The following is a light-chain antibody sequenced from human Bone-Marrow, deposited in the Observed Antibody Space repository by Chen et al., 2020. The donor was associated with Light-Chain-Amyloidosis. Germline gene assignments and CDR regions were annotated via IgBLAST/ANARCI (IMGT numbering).Light chain of an antibody. CDR1: NIGSTS. CDR3: QVWDRSSDRPV. V-gene: IGLV3-21*02. J-gene: IGLJ3*02. CDR2: DDS. Sequence: SYVLTQPSSVSVAPGQTATIACGGNNIGSTSVHWYQQTPGQAPLLVVYDDSDRPSGIPERLSRSNSGNTATLTISRVEAGDEADSYCQVWDRSSDRPVFGGGTKLTVL.